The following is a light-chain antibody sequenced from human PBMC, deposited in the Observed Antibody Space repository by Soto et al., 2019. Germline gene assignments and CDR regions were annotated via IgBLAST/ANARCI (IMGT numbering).Light chain of an antibody. V-gene: IGLV2-11*01. Sequence: QSVLTQPRSVSGSPGQSVTMSCTGTGSDIGGYNYVSWYQHHPGKAPKLMIYVVTNRPSGVPDRFSGSKSGNTASLTISGLQAEDEADYYCCSYAGSFTWVFGGGTKVTV. CDR3: CSYAGSFTWV. CDR2: VVT. CDR1: GSDIGGYNY. J-gene: IGLJ3*02.